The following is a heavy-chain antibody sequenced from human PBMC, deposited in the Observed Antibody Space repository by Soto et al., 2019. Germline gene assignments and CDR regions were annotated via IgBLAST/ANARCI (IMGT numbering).Heavy chain of an antibody. Sequence: EVQLVESGGGLVKPGGSLRLSCAASGFTFSSYSMNWVRQAPGKGLEWVSSISSSSSYIYYADSVKGRFTISRDNAKNSLYLQMNSLRAEDTAVYYCARGDSGYDSEGYWGQGTLVTVSS. CDR1: GFTFSSYS. V-gene: IGHV3-21*01. CDR2: ISSSSSYI. J-gene: IGHJ4*02. D-gene: IGHD5-12*01. CDR3: ARGDSGYDSEGY.